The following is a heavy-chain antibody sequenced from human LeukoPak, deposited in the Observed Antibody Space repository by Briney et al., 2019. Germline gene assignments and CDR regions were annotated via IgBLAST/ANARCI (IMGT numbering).Heavy chain of an antibody. CDR2: ISSSGSTI. CDR1: GFTFSDYY. Sequence: GGSLRLSCAASGFTFSDYYMSWIRQAPGKGLEWVSYISSSGSTIYYADSVKGRFTISRDNSKNTLYLQMNSLRAEDTAVYYCAKARIPVAGPHGYYYSDMDVWGQGTTVTVSS. J-gene: IGHJ6*02. CDR3: AKARIPVAGPHGYYYSDMDV. D-gene: IGHD6-19*01. V-gene: IGHV3-11*01.